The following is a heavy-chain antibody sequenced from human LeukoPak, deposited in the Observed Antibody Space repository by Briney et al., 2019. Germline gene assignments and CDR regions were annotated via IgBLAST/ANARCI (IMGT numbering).Heavy chain of an antibody. CDR1: GFTFSSYS. CDR2: ISSSSSYI. J-gene: IGHJ4*02. CDR3: ARVGTTIRYFDWFLGY. D-gene: IGHD3-9*01. Sequence: GGSLRLSCAASGFTFSSYSMNWVRQAPGKGLEWVSSISSSSSYIYYADSVKGRFTISRDNAKNSLYLQMNSLRAEDTAVYYCARVGTTIRYFDWFLGYWGQGPLVTVSS. V-gene: IGHV3-21*01.